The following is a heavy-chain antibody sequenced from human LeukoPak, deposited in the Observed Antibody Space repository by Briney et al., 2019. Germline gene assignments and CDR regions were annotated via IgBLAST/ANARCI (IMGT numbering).Heavy chain of an antibody. V-gene: IGHV3-48*03. CDR2: ISSSGSSI. D-gene: IGHD6-13*01. CDR3: ARGAGGGYFDH. CDR1: GFTFSSYE. Sequence: GGSLRLSCAASGFTFSSYEINWVRQAPGQGLEWVSRISSSGSSIYYADSVEGRFTISRDNAKNSVLLQMNSLRVDDTAVYFCARGAGGGYFDHWGQGSPVTVSS. J-gene: IGHJ4*02.